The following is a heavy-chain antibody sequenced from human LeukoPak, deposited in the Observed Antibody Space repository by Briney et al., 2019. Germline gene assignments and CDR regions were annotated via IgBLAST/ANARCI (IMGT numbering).Heavy chain of an antibody. CDR1: GYTFTGYY. D-gene: IGHD2-2*01. J-gene: IGHJ3*02. CDR2: INPNSGGT. Sequence: GASVTVSCKASGYTFTGYYMHWVRQAPGQGLEWMGRINPNSGGTNYAQKFQGRVTMTRDTSIRTAYMELSRLRSDDTAVYYCASFNRCSSTSCYLGYDFWSGPQPYALDIWVQGTMVTVSS. CDR3: ASFNRCSSTSCYLGYDFWSGPQPYALDI. V-gene: IGHV1-2*06.